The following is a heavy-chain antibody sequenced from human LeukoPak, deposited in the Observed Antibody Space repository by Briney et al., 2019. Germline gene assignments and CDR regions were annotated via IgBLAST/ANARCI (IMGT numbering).Heavy chain of an antibody. CDR3: ARDSGDIVVYFDY. Sequence: ASVKVSCKASGYTFTDYYIHWVRQAPGQGPEWMGWINPNSGGTKYVQKLQGRVTMTRDTSISTAYLELSSLRSDDTAVYYCARDSGDIVVYFDYWGQGTLVIVSS. CDR2: INPNSGGT. D-gene: IGHD5-12*01. CDR1: GYTFTDYY. V-gene: IGHV1-2*02. J-gene: IGHJ4*02.